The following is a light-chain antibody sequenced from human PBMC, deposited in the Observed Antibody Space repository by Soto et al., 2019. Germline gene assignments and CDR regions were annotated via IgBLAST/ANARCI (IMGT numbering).Light chain of an antibody. J-gene: IGLJ3*02. CDR2: EVS. CDR3: CSYAGSSTWV. CDR1: SSDVGSYNL. V-gene: IGLV2-23*02. Sequence: QSVLTQPASVSGSPGQSITISCTGTSSDVGSYNLVSWYQQHPGKAPKLMIYEVSKRPSGVSNRFSGSKSGNTASLTISGLQAEDEADYHCCSYAGSSTWVFGGGTQLTVL.